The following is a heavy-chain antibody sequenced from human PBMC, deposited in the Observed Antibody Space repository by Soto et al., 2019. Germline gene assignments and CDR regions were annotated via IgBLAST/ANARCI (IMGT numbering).Heavy chain of an antibody. CDR2: ISYDGSNK. CDR1: GFTFSSYA. D-gene: IGHD2-2*01. J-gene: IGHJ6*02. CDR3: ARDNYHGIYYYYYGMDV. V-gene: IGHV3-30-3*01. Sequence: QVQLVESGGGVVQPGRSLRLSCAASGFTFSSYAMHWVRQAPGKGLEWGAVISYDGSNKYYADSVKGRFTISRDNSKNTRYLQMNSLRAEDTAVYYCARDNYHGIYYYYYGMDVWGQGTTVTVSS.